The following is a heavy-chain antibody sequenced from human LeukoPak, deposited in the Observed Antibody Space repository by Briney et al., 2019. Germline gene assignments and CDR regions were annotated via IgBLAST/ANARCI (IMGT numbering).Heavy chain of an antibody. J-gene: IGHJ4*02. Sequence: PGGSLRLSCAASGFTFSSYGMSWVRQAPGKGLEWVSSISSSSSYIYYADSVKGRFTISRDNAKNSLYLQMNSLRAEDTAVYYCARQIAAAGDYWGQGTLVTVSS. CDR1: GFTFSSYG. D-gene: IGHD6-13*01. CDR2: ISSSSSYI. CDR3: ARQIAAAGDY. V-gene: IGHV3-21*01.